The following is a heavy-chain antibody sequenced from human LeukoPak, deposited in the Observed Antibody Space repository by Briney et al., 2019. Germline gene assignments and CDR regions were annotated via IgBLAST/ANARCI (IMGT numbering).Heavy chain of an antibody. V-gene: IGHV3-7*01. D-gene: IGHD5-18*01. CDR2: IKQDGSEK. CDR3: ARTPLYVDTTMVIEYFFDY. Sequence: GGSLRLSCAASGFTFSSYWMSWVRQAPGKGLEWVANIKQDGSEKYYVDSVKGRFTISRDNAKNSVYLQMNSLRAEDTALYYCARTPLYVDTTMVIEYFFDYWGQGTLVTVSS. J-gene: IGHJ4*02. CDR1: GFTFSSYW.